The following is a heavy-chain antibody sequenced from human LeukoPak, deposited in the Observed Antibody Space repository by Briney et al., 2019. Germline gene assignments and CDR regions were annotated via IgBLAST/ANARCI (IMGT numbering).Heavy chain of an antibody. J-gene: IGHJ4*02. D-gene: IGHD3-22*01. CDR2: INHSGST. Sequence: SETLSLTCAVYGGSFSGYYWSWIRQPPGKGLEWIGEINHSGSTNYNPSLKSRVTISVDTSKNQFSLKLSSVTAADTAVYYCAIWRYYDSSGYYYWGQGTLVTVSS. V-gene: IGHV4-34*01. CDR3: AIWRYYDSSGYYY. CDR1: GGSFSGYY.